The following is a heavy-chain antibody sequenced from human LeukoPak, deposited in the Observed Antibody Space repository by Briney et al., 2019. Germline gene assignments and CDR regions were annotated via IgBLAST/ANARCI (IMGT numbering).Heavy chain of an antibody. J-gene: IGHJ3*02. D-gene: IGHD1-26*01. CDR3: ARDFGSIEAFDI. Sequence: PGGSLRLSCAASGFTFSDYYMSWVRQAPGKGLEWVSAISGSGGSTYYADSVKGRFTISRDNSKNTLYLQMNSLRAEDTAVYYCARDFGSIEAFDIWGQGTMVTVSS. CDR1: GFTFSDYY. CDR2: ISGSGGST. V-gene: IGHV3-23*01.